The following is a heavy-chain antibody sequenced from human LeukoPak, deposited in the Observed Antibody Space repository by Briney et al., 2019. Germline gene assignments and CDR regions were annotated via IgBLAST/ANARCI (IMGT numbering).Heavy chain of an antibody. J-gene: IGHJ4*02. CDR1: GGSFNGYY. Sequence: PSETLSLTCAVYGGSFNGYYWSWIRQPPGKGLEWIGEINHSGSTNYNPSLKSRVTISVDTSKNQFSLKLSSVTAADTAVYYCARSIAVAGPYFDYWGQGTLVTVSS. CDR3: ARSIAVAGPYFDY. CDR2: INHSGST. V-gene: IGHV4-34*01. D-gene: IGHD6-19*01.